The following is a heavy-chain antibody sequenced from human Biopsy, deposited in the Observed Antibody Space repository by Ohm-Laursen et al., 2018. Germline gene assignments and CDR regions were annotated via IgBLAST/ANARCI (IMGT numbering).Heavy chain of an antibody. CDR2: ISYTGYT. CDR3: ARGSNEYGGLYFPH. D-gene: IGHD4-23*01. Sequence: SETLSLTCTVSGGSFTGHYWSWIRQPPGKGLEWIGHISYTGYTSYKSSLKSRVTISLDTSRKHFFLRLTSLAAADTAVYYCARGSNEYGGLYFPHWGQGTLVTVSS. V-gene: IGHV4-59*11. J-gene: IGHJ1*01. CDR1: GGSFTGHY.